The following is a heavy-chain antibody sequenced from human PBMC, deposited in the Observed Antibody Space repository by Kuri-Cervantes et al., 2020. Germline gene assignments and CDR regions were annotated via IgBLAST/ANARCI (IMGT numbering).Heavy chain of an antibody. V-gene: IGHV3-23*01. CDR1: GFTFSSYA. Sequence: GESLKISCAASGFTFSSYAMSWVRQAPGKGLEWVSAISGSGGSTYYVDSVKGRFTISRDNAKNTLYLQMNSLRAEDTAAYYCARDPERPHYYYMDVWGKGTTVTVSS. CDR2: ISGSGGST. D-gene: IGHD1-1*01. CDR3: ARDPERPHYYYMDV. J-gene: IGHJ6*03.